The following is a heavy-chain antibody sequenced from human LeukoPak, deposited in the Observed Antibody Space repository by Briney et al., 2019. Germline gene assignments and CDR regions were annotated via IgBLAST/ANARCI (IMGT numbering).Heavy chain of an antibody. D-gene: IGHD2-15*01. J-gene: IGHJ2*01. CDR2: IYYSGST. CDR3: ARGHIVVVVAGMMRELPGYFDL. CDR1: GGSISSSSYY. V-gene: IGHV4-39*01. Sequence: SETLSLTCTVSGGSISSSSYYWGWIRQPPGKGLEWIGSIYYSGSTYYNPSLKSRVTISVDTSKNQFSLKLSSVTAADTAVYYCARGHIVVVVAGMMRELPGYFDLWGRGTLVTVSS.